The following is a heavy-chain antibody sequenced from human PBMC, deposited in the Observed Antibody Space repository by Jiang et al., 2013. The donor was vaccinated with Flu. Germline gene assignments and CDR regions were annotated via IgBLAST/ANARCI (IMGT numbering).Heavy chain of an antibody. CDR2: IIPIFGTA. D-gene: IGHD2-15*01. V-gene: IGHV1-69*01. J-gene: IGHJ4*02. CDR3: ARGRWWEVETYYFDY. CDR1: GGTFSSYA. Sequence: CKASGGTFSSYAISWVRQAPGQGLEWMGGIIPIFGTANYAQKFQGRVTITADESTSTAYMELSSLRSEDTAVYYCARGRWWEVETYYFDYWGQGTLVTVSS.